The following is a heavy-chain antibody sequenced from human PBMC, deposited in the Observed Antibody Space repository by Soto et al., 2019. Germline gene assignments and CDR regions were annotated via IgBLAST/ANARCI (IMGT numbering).Heavy chain of an antibody. CDR3: AKDPPKWEPNHYFDY. CDR1: GFTFSSYA. J-gene: IGHJ4*02. CDR2: ISYDGSNK. D-gene: IGHD1-26*01. Sequence: PGGSLRLSCAASGFTFSSYALPWVRQAPGKGLEGVAVISYDGSNKYYADSVKGRFTISRDNSKNTLYLQMNSLRAEDTAVYYCAKDPPKWEPNHYFDYWGQGTLVTVSS. V-gene: IGHV3-30*18.